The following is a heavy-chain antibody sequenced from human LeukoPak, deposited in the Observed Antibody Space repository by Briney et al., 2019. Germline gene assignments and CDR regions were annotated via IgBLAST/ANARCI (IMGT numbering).Heavy chain of an antibody. V-gene: IGHV4-34*01. CDR2: INHSGST. D-gene: IGHD1-7*01. Sequence: SETLSLTCAVYGGSFSGYYWSWIRQPPGKGLEWIGEINHSGSTNYNPSLKSRVTISVDTSNNQFSLKLGSVTAADTAVYYCARRGITGTTVEYWGQGTLVTVSS. J-gene: IGHJ4*02. CDR3: ARRGITGTTVEY. CDR1: GGSFSGYY.